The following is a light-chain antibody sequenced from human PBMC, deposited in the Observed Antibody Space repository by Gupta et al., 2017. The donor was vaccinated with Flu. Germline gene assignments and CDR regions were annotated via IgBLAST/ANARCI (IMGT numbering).Light chain of an antibody. CDR3: SSYTSSTTLV. CDR1: SNDVGSYKY. V-gene: IGLV2-14*01. Sequence: HSACPQPASVPGSPGRTVALPCLDTSNDVGSYKYVSWYQHHPGKAPKLIIYEVSNRPSGVSNRFFGFKSGNTASLTISGLQAEDEADYYCSSYTSSTTLVFGGGTQLTVL. J-gene: IGLJ3*02. CDR2: EVS.